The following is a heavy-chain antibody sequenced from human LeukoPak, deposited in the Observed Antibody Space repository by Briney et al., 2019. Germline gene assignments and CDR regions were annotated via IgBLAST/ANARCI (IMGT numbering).Heavy chain of an antibody. J-gene: IGHJ6*04. Sequence: GGSLRLSCAASGFTFSNYAMSWVRQAPGKGLEWVSTVGVSGGSTYYADSVQGRFTISRDNSKNTLYLQMNSLRAEDTAVYYCAELGITMIGGVWGKGTTVAISS. D-gene: IGHD3-10*02. CDR1: GFTFSNYA. CDR3: AELGITMIGGV. CDR2: VGVSGGST. V-gene: IGHV3-23*01.